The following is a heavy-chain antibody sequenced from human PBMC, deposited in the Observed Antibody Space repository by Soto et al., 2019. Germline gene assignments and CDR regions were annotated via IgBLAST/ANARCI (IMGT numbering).Heavy chain of an antibody. D-gene: IGHD4-17*01. J-gene: IGHJ3*02. CDR3: ARAYDYRDPRDAFDT. CDR2: INHAGST. Sequence: ETLSLTCSVCGVSFSGYYWNWIRQPPGKGLEWIGKINHAGSTNYNPSLKSRLSISLDTSKNQVSLKLTSLTAADTAVYFCARAYDYRDPRDAFDTRGQGTLVTV. CDR1: GVSFSGYY. V-gene: IGHV4-34*01.